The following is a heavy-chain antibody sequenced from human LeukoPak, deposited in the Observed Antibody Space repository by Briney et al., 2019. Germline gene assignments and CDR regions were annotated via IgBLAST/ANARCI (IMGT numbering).Heavy chain of an antibody. J-gene: IGHJ4*02. CDR1: GFTFSNAW. V-gene: IGHV3-15*01. D-gene: IGHD6-13*01. CDR3: TTGGIWYGDY. CDR2: IKSKTDDGTT. Sequence: PGGSLRLSCAASGFTFSNAWMSWVRQVHGKGLEWVGRIKSKTDDGTTDYAAPVIGRFNISRDDSKNTLYLQMNSLKSVDAALYYGTTGGIWYGDYWGQGILVTVSS.